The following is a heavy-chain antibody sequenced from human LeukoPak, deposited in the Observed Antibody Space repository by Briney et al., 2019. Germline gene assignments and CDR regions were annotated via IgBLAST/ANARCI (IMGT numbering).Heavy chain of an antibody. CDR1: GYTFTSYD. CDR2: MNPNSGNT. J-gene: IGHJ5*02. CDR3: ASLYSSSWYEANWFDP. V-gene: IGHV1-8*01. D-gene: IGHD6-13*01. Sequence: ASVKVSCKASGYTFTSYDINWVRQATGQGLEWMGWMNPNSGNTGYAQKFQGRVTMTRNTSISTAYMELSSLRSEDTAVYYCASLYSSSWYEANWFDPWGQGTLVTVSS.